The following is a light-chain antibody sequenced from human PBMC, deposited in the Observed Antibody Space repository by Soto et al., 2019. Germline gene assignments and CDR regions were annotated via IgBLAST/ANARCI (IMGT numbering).Light chain of an antibody. J-gene: IGKJ5*01. V-gene: IGKV1-9*01. CDR3: QQLNSYPIT. CDR2: AAS. CDR1: QGISSY. Sequence: DIQLTQSPSFLSASVGERVTITFRASQGISSYLAWYQQKPGKAPKLLIYAASTLQSGVPSRFSGSGSGTEFTLTISRLQPEDFATYYCQQLNSYPITFGQGTRLEIK.